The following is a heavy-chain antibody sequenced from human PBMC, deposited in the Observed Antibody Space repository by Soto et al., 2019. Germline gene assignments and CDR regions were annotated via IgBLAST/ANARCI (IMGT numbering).Heavy chain of an antibody. J-gene: IGHJ4*02. CDR2: INGDGGVT. CDR1: GFTFSGFW. Sequence: EVQLVESGGGLVRPGGSLSLSCTASGFTFSGFWMHWVRQAPGKGLVWVSRINGDGGVTNYADSVKGRFTISRDNAKNTLYLQMNSLRVEDTAVYYCVIVKDTSGWGAFDYWGQGTLVTVSS. V-gene: IGHV3-74*01. D-gene: IGHD6-19*01. CDR3: VIVKDTSGWGAFDY.